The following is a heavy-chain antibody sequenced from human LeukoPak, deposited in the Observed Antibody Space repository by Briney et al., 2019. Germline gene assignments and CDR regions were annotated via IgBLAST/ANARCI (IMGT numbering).Heavy chain of an antibody. D-gene: IGHD3-22*01. Sequence: SETLSLTCTVSGGSISSSSYYWGWIRQPPGKGLEWIGSIYYRGSTYYNPSLKSRVTISVDTSKNQFSLKLSSVTAADTAVYYCARGRGSGYPDYWGQGTLVTVPS. CDR1: GGSISSSSYY. V-gene: IGHV4-39*07. J-gene: IGHJ4*02. CDR2: IYYRGST. CDR3: ARGRGSGYPDY.